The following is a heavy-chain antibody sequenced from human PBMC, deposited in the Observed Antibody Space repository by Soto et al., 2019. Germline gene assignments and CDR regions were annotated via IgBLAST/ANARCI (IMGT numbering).Heavy chain of an antibody. CDR3: ARQIYDSDTGPNFQYYFDS. Sequence: ESLKISFKGSGDSFAGYWITWVRQNPGKGLEWMGRIDPSDSQTYYSPSFRGHVTISATKSITTVFLQWSSLRASDTAMYYCARQIYDSDTGPNFQYYFDSWGQGTPVTVSS. V-gene: IGHV5-10-1*01. CDR2: IDPSDSQT. J-gene: IGHJ4*02. D-gene: IGHD3-22*01. CDR1: GDSFAGYW.